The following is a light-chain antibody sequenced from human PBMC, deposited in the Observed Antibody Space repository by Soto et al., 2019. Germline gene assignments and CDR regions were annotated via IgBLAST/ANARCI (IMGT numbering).Light chain of an antibody. Sequence: EIMLTQSPGTLSLSPGERATLSCRASQSVYSSYLAWYQQRPGQAPRLLFYDASIRATGIPDRFSGSGSGTDFSLTISRLEPEDFAVYYCHQYGSSPWTFSQGTKVEIK. J-gene: IGKJ1*01. CDR3: HQYGSSPWT. CDR1: QSVYSSY. CDR2: DAS. V-gene: IGKV3-20*01.